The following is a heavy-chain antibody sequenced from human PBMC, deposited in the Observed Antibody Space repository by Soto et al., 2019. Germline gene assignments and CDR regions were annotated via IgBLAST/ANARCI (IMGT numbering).Heavy chain of an antibody. CDR3: AREDAARIERWFDA. V-gene: IGHV4-31*11. J-gene: IGHJ5*02. CDR2: IYSSGST. CDR1: GGSIISASYS. Sequence: QVQLQESGPRLVKPSQTLSLSCAVSGGSIISASYSWNWIRQSPGRVLEWIGHIYSSGSTYYNPSLKSRVSISVDTSNNQFSLKLTSVTAADTAVYFCAREDAARIERWFDAWGQGILVTVSS. D-gene: IGHD6-6*01.